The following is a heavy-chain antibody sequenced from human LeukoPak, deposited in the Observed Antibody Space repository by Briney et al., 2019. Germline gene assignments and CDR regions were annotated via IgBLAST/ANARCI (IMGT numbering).Heavy chain of an antibody. CDR1: GFTFSSYG. CDR2: IWYDGSNK. D-gene: IGHD2-2*02. CDR3: ARDRYCSSTSCYITIDY. V-gene: IGHV3-33*01. J-gene: IGHJ4*02. Sequence: GGSLRLSCAASGFTFSSYGMHWVRQAPGKGLEWVAVIWYDGSNKYYADSVKGRFTISRDNSKNTLYLQMNSLRAEDTAVYYCARDRYCSSTSCYITIDYWGQGTLDTVSS.